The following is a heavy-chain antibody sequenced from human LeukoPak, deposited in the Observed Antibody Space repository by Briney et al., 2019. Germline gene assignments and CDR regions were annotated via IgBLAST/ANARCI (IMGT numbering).Heavy chain of an antibody. V-gene: IGHV3-30-3*01. Sequence: PGGSLRLSCAASGFTFSTYTMHWVRQAPGKGLEWVAVISYDGSNKYYADSVKGRSTISRDNSKNTLYLQMNSLRAEDSAVYYCARAGYCSSTSCYREFDYWGQGTLVTVSS. CDR1: GFTFSTYT. J-gene: IGHJ4*02. CDR3: ARAGYCSSTSCYREFDY. CDR2: ISYDGSNK. D-gene: IGHD2-2*02.